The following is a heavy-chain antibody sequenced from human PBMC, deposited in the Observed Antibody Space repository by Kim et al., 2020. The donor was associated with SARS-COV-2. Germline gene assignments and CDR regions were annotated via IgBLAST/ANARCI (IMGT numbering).Heavy chain of an antibody. J-gene: IGHJ5*02. CDR1: GGSISSGDYY. V-gene: IGHV4-30-4*01. CDR2: IYYSGST. CDR3: ARDGSGGASGNWFDP. Sequence: SETLSLTCTVSGGSISSGDYYWSWIRQPPGKGLEWIGYIYYSGSTYYNPSLKSRVTITVDTYKNQFSLKLSPVTAADTAVYYCARDGSGGASGNWFDPWGQGTLVTVSS. D-gene: IGHD1-26*01.